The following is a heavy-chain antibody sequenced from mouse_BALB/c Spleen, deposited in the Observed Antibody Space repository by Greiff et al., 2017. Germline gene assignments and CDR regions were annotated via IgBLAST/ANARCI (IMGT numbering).Heavy chain of an antibody. CDR1: GFNIKDYY. CDR2: IDPENGDT. J-gene: IGHJ1*01. Sequence: EVQRVESGAELVRSGASVKLSCTASGFNIKDYYMHWVKQRPEQGLEWIGWIDPENGDTEYAPKFQGKATMTADTSSNTAYLQLSSLTSEDTAVYYCNAWGDGYYDGWYFDVWGAGTTVTVSS. CDR3: NAWGDGYYDGWYFDV. D-gene: IGHD2-3*01. V-gene: IGHV14-4*02.